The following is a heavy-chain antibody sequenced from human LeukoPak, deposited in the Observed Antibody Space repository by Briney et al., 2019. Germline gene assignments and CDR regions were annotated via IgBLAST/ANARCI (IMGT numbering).Heavy chain of an antibody. CDR3: ARDHGYLTFDC. CDR1: GFTFRSYW. J-gene: IGHJ5*01. D-gene: IGHD3-22*01. Sequence: GGSLRLSCAASGFTFRSYWLSWVRQAPGKGLEWVANIDEDGSVKNFVDSVKGRFTISRDNAKNSVYLQMNSLRVEDTAVYYCARDHGYLTFDCWGQGTLVTVSS. V-gene: IGHV3-7*01. CDR2: IDEDGSVK.